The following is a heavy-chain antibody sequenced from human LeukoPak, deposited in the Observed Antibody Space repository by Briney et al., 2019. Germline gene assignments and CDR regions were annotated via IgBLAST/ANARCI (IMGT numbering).Heavy chain of an antibody. Sequence: ASVKVSCKASGYTFTSYGISWVRQAPGQGLEWMGWISAYNGNTNYAQKLQGRVTMTTDTSTSTAYVELRSLRSDDTAVYYCARDTPYYYDSSGYQYYFDYWGQGTLVTVSS. V-gene: IGHV1-18*01. CDR2: ISAYNGNT. CDR3: ARDTPYYYDSSGYQYYFDY. J-gene: IGHJ4*02. D-gene: IGHD3-22*01. CDR1: GYTFTSYG.